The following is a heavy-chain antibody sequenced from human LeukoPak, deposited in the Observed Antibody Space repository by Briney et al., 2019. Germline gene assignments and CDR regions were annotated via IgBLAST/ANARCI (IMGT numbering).Heavy chain of an antibody. J-gene: IGHJ4*02. D-gene: IGHD6-6*01. Sequence: GGSLRLSCAASGFTFSSYAMSWVRQAPGKGLEWVSAISGSGGSTYYADSVKGRFTISRDNSKNTLYLQMNSLRAEDTAVYYCANAFIAARERIPDYWGQGTLVTVSS. CDR1: GFTFSSYA. CDR2: ISGSGGST. V-gene: IGHV3-23*01. CDR3: ANAFIAARERIPDY.